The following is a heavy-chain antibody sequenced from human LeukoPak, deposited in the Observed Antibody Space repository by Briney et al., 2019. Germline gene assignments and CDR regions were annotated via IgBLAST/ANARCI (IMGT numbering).Heavy chain of an antibody. D-gene: IGHD6-19*01. CDR1: GFTFSSYA. J-gene: IGHJ4*02. CDR3: AKRSIAVAALIDY. CDR2: ISGSGGST. V-gene: IGHV3-23*01. Sequence: GGSLRLSCAASGFTFSSYAMSWVRQAPGKGREWGSAISGSGGSTYYADSVKGRFTISRDNSKNTLYLQMNSLRAEDTAVYYCAKRSIAVAALIDYWGQGTLVTVSS.